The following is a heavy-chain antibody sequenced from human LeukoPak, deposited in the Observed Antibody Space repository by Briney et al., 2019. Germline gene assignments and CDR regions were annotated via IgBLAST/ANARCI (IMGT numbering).Heavy chain of an antibody. V-gene: IGHV3-9*01. CDR3: AKGCGSGIESAFDI. Sequence: GGSLRLSCAASGFTFDDYAMHWVRQAPGKGLEWVSGISWNSNSIGYAGSAKGRFTISRVNAKHSLYLQLNSLRAEDTAFYCAKGCGSGIESAFDIWGQGTMVTVSS. CDR2: ISWNSNSI. D-gene: IGHD3-10*01. CDR1: GFTFDDYA. J-gene: IGHJ3*02.